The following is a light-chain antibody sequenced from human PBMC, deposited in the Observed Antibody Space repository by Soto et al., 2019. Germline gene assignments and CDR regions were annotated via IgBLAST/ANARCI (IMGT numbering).Light chain of an antibody. CDR3: QTWGTGAWWV. J-gene: IGLJ3*02. CDR1: SVHSSYA. Sequence: QSVLTQWPSASASLGASVKLTCTLSSVHSSYAIAWHQQQPEKGPRYLMKLNSDGSHSKGDGIPDRFSGSSSGAERYLTISSLQSEDEADYYCQTWGTGAWWVFGVGTKLTVL. CDR2: LNSDGSH. V-gene: IGLV4-69*01.